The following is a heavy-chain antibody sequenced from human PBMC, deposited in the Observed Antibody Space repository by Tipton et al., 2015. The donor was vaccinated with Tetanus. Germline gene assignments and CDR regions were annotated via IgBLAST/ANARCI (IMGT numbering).Heavy chain of an antibody. Sequence: SLRLSCAAFGFTFTNYPMHWVRQAPGKGLEWVSSISTTGHSTFYAASVKGRFTISRDNAQSSLLLQMNSLKAEDTALYYCAREESGGGFGYWGQGTLVTVSS. D-gene: IGHD3-16*01. CDR3: AREESGGGFGY. J-gene: IGHJ4*02. CDR2: ISTTGHST. CDR1: GFTFTNYP. V-gene: IGHV3-21*01.